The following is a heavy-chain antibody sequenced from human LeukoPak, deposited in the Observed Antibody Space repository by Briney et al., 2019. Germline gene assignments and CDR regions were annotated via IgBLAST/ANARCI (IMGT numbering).Heavy chain of an antibody. J-gene: IGHJ3*02. D-gene: IGHD3-22*01. CDR3: ARRQRLYDSSGYRSTDAFDI. V-gene: IGHV4-39*07. Sequence: PSETLSLTCTVPGGSISSSSYYWGWIRQPPGKGLEWIGSIYYSGSTYYNPSLKSRVTISVDTSKNQFSLKLSSVTAADTAVYYCARRQRLYDSSGYRSTDAFDIWGQGTMVTVSS. CDR1: GGSISSSSYY. CDR2: IYYSGST.